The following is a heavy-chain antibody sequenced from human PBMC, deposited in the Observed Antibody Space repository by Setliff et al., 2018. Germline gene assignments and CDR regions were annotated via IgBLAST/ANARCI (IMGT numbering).Heavy chain of an antibody. Sequence: SETLSLTCSVSDGSISSDDYYWAWIRQPPGKGLEWIGSMYYGGSTSYHSPFRSRVTISVDTSKRQFSLRPPSVTAADTAVYFCARHGGPAGDAFDIWGQGTMVTVSS. V-gene: IGHV4-39*01. CDR3: ARHGGPAGDAFDI. J-gene: IGHJ3*02. CDR1: DGSISSDDYY. CDR2: MYYGGST. D-gene: IGHD3-16*01.